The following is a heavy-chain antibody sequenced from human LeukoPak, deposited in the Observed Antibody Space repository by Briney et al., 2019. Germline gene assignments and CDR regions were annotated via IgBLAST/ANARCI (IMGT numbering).Heavy chain of an antibody. Sequence: ASVKVSCKVSGYTLTELSMHWVRQAHGKGREGMGGFDPEDGETIYSQKFQGRVTITEDTSTDRAYMELRSLRSEDTAVYYCATARSVGYYYDSSGAFDIWGQGTMVTVSS. CDR3: ATARSVGYYYDSSGAFDI. CDR2: FDPEDGET. CDR1: GYTLTELS. D-gene: IGHD3-22*01. V-gene: IGHV1-24*01. J-gene: IGHJ3*02.